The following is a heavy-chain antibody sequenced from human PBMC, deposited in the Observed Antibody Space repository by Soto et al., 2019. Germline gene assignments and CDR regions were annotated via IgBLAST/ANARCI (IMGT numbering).Heavy chain of an antibody. J-gene: IGHJ4*02. CDR3: AGHYFDSSPFDY. CDR2: IKDDGSET. Sequence: GGSLRLSCAASGFTFSSDGMSWVRQAPGRGLECVANIKDDGSETYHVDSVRGRFTISRDNAKYSLILQMNTLRVEDTAIYYCAGHYFDSSPFDYWGPGTLVTVSS. D-gene: IGHD3-22*01. V-gene: IGHV3-7*03. CDR1: GFTFSSDG.